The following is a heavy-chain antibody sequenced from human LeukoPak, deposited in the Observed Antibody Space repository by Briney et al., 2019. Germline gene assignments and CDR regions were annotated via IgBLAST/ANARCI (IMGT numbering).Heavy chain of an antibody. V-gene: IGHV3-21*01. Sequence: PGGSLRLSCAASGFTFSSYSMNWVRQAPGKGLEWVSSISSSSSYIYYADSVKGRFTISRDNAKNSLYLQMNSLRAEDTAVYYCARVARAGDWRDAFDIWGQGTLVTVSS. CDR2: ISSSSSYI. J-gene: IGHJ3*02. D-gene: IGHD7-27*01. CDR1: GFTFSSYS. CDR3: ARVARAGDWRDAFDI.